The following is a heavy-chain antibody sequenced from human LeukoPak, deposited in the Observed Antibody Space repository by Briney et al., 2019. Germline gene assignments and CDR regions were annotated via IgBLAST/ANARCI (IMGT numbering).Heavy chain of an antibody. J-gene: IGHJ4*02. CDR3: ARETGSAVGSTDFDY. CDR1: GFTFSSYA. D-gene: IGHD4-17*01. Sequence: PGGSLRLSCAASGFTFSSYAMHWVRQAPGKGLEWVAVIPYDGSNKYYADSVKGRFSISRDNSRNTQNLQMSSLRVEDTAVYYCARETGSAVGSTDFDYWGQGTLVTVSS. V-gene: IGHV3-30-3*01. CDR2: IPYDGSNK.